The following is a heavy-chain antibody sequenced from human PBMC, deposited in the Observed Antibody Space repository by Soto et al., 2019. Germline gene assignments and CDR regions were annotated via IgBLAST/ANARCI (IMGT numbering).Heavy chain of an antibody. Sequence: QVQLQESGPGLVKPSETLSLTCTVSGGSISSYYWSWIRQPPGKGLEWIGYIYYSGSTNYNPSLRTRVTITVDTSKTQFSPKLSAVTAADTAVYYCARHASGGDGDYYYYGMDVWGQGTTVTVSS. J-gene: IGHJ6*02. CDR2: IYYSGST. D-gene: IGHD3-16*01. V-gene: IGHV4-59*08. CDR3: ARHASGGDGDYYYYGMDV. CDR1: GGSISSYY.